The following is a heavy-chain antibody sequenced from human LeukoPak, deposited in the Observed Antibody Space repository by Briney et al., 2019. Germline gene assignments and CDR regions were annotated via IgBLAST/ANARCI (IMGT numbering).Heavy chain of an antibody. CDR3: ARHRDRRFWQQEDYYGMDV. Sequence: SETLSLTCTVSGGSISSSSYYWSRIRQPPGKGLEWIGTIYYSGSTYYNPSLKSRVSISVDRPKNQFSLKLSSVTAADTAVYYCARHRDRRFWQQEDYYGMDVWGQGTTVTVSS. CDR1: GGSISSSSYY. J-gene: IGHJ6*02. CDR2: IYYSGST. D-gene: IGHD3-3*01. V-gene: IGHV4-39*01.